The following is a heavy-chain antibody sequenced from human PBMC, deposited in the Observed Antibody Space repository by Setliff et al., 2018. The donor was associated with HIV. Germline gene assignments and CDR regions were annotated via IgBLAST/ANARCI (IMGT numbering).Heavy chain of an antibody. V-gene: IGHV4-39*01. J-gene: IGHJ5*02. CDR3: ARRGSSWYSHWFDP. Sequence: SETLSLTCNVSGGSISSGIQYWGWVRQSPGKGLEWIGTISYSGNAYYNPSLKSRVTISVDTSKSQFSLNVKSMTAADTAIYYCARRGSSWYSHWFDPWGQETLVTVSS. D-gene: IGHD6-13*01. CDR2: ISYSGNA. CDR1: GGSISSGIQY.